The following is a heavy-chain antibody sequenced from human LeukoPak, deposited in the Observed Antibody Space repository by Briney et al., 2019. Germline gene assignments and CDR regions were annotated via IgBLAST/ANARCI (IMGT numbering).Heavy chain of an antibody. V-gene: IGHV3-23*01. CDR1: GFTFNDYA. D-gene: IGHD6-19*01. CDR2: IGANGAT. Sequence: GGSLRLSCVVSGFTFNDYAMNWVRQAPGKGLEWVSAIGANGATFYKDSVEGRFTISRDRANNAVYLQMNSLRAEDSATYYCAKRGPGPVPGSYDHWGQGTLVTVSS. J-gene: IGHJ4*02. CDR3: AKRGPGPVPGSYDH.